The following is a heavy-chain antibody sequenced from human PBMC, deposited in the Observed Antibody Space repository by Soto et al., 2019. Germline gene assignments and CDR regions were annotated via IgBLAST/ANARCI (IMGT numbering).Heavy chain of an antibody. J-gene: IGHJ4*02. CDR3: ARDRTPGYSGYEFDY. Sequence: SETLSLTCTVSGGSISSGDYYWSWIRQPPGKGLEWIGYIYYSGSTYYNPSLKSRVTISVDTSKNQFSLKLSSVTAADTAVYYCARDRTPGYSGYEFDYWGQGTLVTVSS. V-gene: IGHV4-30-4*01. D-gene: IGHD5-12*01. CDR2: IYYSGST. CDR1: GGSISSGDYY.